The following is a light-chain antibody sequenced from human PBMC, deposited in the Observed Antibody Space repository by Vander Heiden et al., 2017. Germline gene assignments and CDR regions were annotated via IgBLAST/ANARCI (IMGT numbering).Light chain of an antibody. V-gene: IGLV1-44*01. CDR3: AVWDDSLSAAV. J-gene: IGLJ3*02. Sequence: QSVLTHPPSASGTPCPRLPIPSSGRSSNIGRNTVNWYQQFPGTAPKLLIYDNHQRPSGVPGRISGSKSDTSASRASSGLQSEDEADYYCAVWDDSLSAAVFGGGTRLTVL. CDR1: SSNIGRNT. CDR2: DNH.